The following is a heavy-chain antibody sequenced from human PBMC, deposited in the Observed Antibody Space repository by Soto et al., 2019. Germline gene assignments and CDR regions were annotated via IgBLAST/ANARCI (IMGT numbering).Heavy chain of an antibody. CDR2: INPSGGST. CDR3: ARAAFLRVGMDV. CDR1: GYTFTSYY. V-gene: IGHV1-46*01. Sequence: ASVKVSCKASGYTFTSYYMHWVRQAPGQGLEWMGIINPSGGSTSYAQKFQGRVTMTRETSTSTVYMELRSLRYEDTAVYYCARAAFLRVGMDVWGQGTSVTVSS. J-gene: IGHJ6*02. D-gene: IGHD4-17*01.